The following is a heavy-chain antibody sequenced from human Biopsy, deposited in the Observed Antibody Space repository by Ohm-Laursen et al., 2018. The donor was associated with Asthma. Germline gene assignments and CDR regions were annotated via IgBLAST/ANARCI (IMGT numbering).Heavy chain of an antibody. Sequence: TLSLTCTVSGGSINIGDYYWSWIRQHPVKGLEWIGYIYYSGSTYYNPSLKSRVSISLDTSKNQLSLKLSSVTAADTAVFYYARLSLNDSLDPWGRGTLVTVSS. V-gene: IGHV4-31*03. CDR2: IYYSGST. J-gene: IGHJ5*02. D-gene: IGHD1-1*01. CDR1: GGSINIGDYY. CDR3: ARLSLNDSLDP.